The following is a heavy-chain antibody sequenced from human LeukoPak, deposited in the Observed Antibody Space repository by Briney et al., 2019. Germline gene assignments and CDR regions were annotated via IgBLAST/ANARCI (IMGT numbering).Heavy chain of an antibody. D-gene: IGHD3-16*02. CDR1: GGSISSGGYY. J-gene: IGHJ4*02. Sequence: SETLSLTCTVSGGSISSGGYYWSWIRQPPGKGLEWIGYIYYSGSTYYNPSLKSRVTISVDTSKNQFSLKLSSVTAADTAVYYCASTSLYGNDYWGQGTLVTVSS. CDR3: ASTSLYGNDY. CDR2: IYYSGST. V-gene: IGHV4-30-4*01.